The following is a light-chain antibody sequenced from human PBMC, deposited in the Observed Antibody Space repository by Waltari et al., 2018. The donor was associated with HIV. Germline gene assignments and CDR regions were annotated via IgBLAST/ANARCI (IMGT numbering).Light chain of an antibody. J-gene: IGLJ3*02. CDR2: VNS. CDR1: NIASKS. Sequence: SYVLTQPPSVSVAPRATDTISCCGFNIASKSVHWYSQHPGQAPVLVIRVNSDRPSGVADRVSGSTSGKTATLPISRVEVGDEDDYYCQVWDSTNHHVVFGGGTELTVL. V-gene: IGLV3-21*04. CDR3: QVWDSTNHHVV.